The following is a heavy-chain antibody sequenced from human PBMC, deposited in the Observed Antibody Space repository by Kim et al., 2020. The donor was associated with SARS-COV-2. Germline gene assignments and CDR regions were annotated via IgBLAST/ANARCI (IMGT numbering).Heavy chain of an antibody. CDR1: GFTFSSYE. CDR3: ARDRSYYDSSGYYYLDAFDI. Sequence: GGSLRLSCAASGFTFSSYEMNWVRQAPGKGLEWVSYISSSGSTIYYADSVKGRFTISRDNAKNSLYLQMNSLRAEDTAVYYCARDRSYYDSSGYYYLDAFDIWGAGTLVSVSS. CDR2: ISSSGSTI. D-gene: IGHD3-22*01. V-gene: IGHV3-48*03. J-gene: IGHJ3*02.